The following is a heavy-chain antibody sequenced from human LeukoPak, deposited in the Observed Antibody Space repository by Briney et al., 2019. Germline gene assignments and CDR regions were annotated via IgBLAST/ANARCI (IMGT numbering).Heavy chain of an antibody. CDR1: GFTFSSYG. Sequence: PGESLRLSCAASGFTFSSYGMHWVRQAPGKGLEWVAVISYDGSNKYYAGSVKGRFTISRDNSKNTLYLQMNSLRAEDTAVYYCAKVPDPYDFWSGFYGMDVWGQGTTVTVSS. J-gene: IGHJ6*02. D-gene: IGHD3-3*01. CDR3: AKVPDPYDFWSGFYGMDV. CDR2: ISYDGSNK. V-gene: IGHV3-30*18.